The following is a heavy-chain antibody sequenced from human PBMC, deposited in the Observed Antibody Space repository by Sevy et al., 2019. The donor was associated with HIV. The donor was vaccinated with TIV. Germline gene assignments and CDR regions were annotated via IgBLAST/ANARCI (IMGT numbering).Heavy chain of an antibody. CDR2: FYSDGRT. CDR3: ARDRYYDASGYYYYYYGMDV. J-gene: IGHJ6*02. Sequence: GGSVRLSCAGSGLSVSDNYMNWVRQAPGKGVELVSVFYSDGRTYYADSVKGRFTISRDNSKNTLYLHMSNLRPEDTAVYYCARDRYYDASGYYYYYYGMDVWGQGTTVTVSS. V-gene: IGHV3-66*01. D-gene: IGHD3-22*01. CDR1: GLSVSDNY.